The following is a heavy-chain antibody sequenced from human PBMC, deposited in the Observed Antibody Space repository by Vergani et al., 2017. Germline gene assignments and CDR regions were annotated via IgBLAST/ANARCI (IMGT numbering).Heavy chain of an antibody. CDR3: AKEMGVTTYDGMDV. V-gene: IGHV3-21*01. CDR2: ISSSSSYI. D-gene: IGHD4-17*01. CDR1: GFTFSASP. Sequence: EVQLLQSGGGVIQPGGSVRLSCAASGFTFSASPMTWVRQAPGKGLEWVSSISSSSSYIYYADSVKGRFTISRDNAKNSLYLQMNSLRAADTAMYYCAKEMGVTTYDGMDVWGQGTTVTVSS. J-gene: IGHJ6*02.